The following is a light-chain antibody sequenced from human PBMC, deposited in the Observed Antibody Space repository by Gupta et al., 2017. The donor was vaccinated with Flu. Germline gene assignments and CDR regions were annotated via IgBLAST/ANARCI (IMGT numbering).Light chain of an antibody. CDR2: KDS. CDR3: YSAADNPI. Sequence: SYELTQPSPVSVSPGQTARITCSGDVLAKKYARWFQQKPGQAPVLVIYKDSERPSGIPERFSGSSSGTTVTLTISGAQVEDEADYYCYSAADNPIFGGGTKLTVL. V-gene: IGLV3-27*01. CDR1: VLAKKY. J-gene: IGLJ2*01.